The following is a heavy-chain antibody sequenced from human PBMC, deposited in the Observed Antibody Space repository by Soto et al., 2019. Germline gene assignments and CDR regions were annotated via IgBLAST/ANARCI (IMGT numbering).Heavy chain of an antibody. J-gene: IGHJ4*02. D-gene: IGHD3-10*01. CDR1: GYTFTSYD. CDR2: MNPNSGKT. Sequence: QVQLVQSGAEVKKPGASVKVSCKASGYTFTSYDINWVRQATGQGLEWMGWMNPNSGKTGYAQKFQGRVTMNRNTAISTAYMKLIRVRSEDTAGYYCAITRHRFGEHHYWGQGTLVTVSS. CDR3: AITRHRFGEHHY. V-gene: IGHV1-8*01.